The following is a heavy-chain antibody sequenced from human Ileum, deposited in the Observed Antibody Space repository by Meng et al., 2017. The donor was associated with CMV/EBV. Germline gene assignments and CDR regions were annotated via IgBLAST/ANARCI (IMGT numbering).Heavy chain of an antibody. CDR3: AKETGGDVWGSYPDD. D-gene: IGHD3-16*01. Sequence: SGFTFSRSALHWVRQAPGKGLEWVAVISYDGSNKYYADSVKGRFTISRDNSKDILYLQMNSLRADDTAVFYCAKETGGDVWGSYPDDWGQGTLVTVSS. CDR1: GFTFSRSA. CDR2: ISYDGSNK. J-gene: IGHJ4*02. V-gene: IGHV3-30-3*02.